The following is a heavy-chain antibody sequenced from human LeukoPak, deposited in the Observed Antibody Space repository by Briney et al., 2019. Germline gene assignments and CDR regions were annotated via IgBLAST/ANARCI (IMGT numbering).Heavy chain of an antibody. Sequence: GGSLRLSCAASGFTFSSYSMNWVRQAPGKGPEWVSSITSSSSYIYYADSLKGRFTISRDNAKNSLYLQMNSLRAEDTAVYYCAAGAAAGTGDYWGQGTLVTVSS. CDR1: GFTFSSYS. J-gene: IGHJ4*02. CDR3: AAGAAAGTGDY. D-gene: IGHD6-13*01. CDR2: ITSSSSYI. V-gene: IGHV3-21*04.